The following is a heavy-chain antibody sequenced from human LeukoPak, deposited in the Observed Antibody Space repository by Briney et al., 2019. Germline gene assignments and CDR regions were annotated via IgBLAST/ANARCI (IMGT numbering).Heavy chain of an antibody. CDR2: FDPEDGET. CDR1: GYTLTELS. Sequence: GASVKVSCKVSGYTLTELSMHWVRQAPGKGLEWMGGFDPEDGETIYAQKFQGRVTMTEDTSTDTAYMELSSLRSEDTAVYHCATGEVLRYFDAFDYWGQGTLVTVSS. CDR3: ATGEVLRYFDAFDY. J-gene: IGHJ4*02. D-gene: IGHD3-9*01. V-gene: IGHV1-24*01.